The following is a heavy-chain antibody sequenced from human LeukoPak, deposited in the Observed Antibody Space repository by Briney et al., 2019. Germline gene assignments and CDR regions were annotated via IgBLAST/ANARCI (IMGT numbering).Heavy chain of an antibody. CDR1: GGSFSGYY. J-gene: IGHJ3*02. Sequence: SEILSLTCAVYGGSFSGYYWSWIRQPPGKGLEWIGEINHSGSTNYNPSLKSRVTMSVDTSKNQFSLKLSSVTAADTAVYYCARNYYDSSGYYSEPAFDIWGQGTMVTVSS. D-gene: IGHD3-22*01. CDR3: ARNYYDSSGYYSEPAFDI. CDR2: INHSGST. V-gene: IGHV4-34*01.